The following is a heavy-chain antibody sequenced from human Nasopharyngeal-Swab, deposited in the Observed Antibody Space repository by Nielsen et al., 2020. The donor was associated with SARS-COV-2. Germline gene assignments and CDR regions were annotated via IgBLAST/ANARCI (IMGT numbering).Heavy chain of an antibody. CDR3: ARRWDSSGYYYDVWIDY. J-gene: IGHJ4*02. Sequence: SQTLSLTCAVYGGSFSGYYWSWIRQPPGKGLEWIGEINHSGSTNYNPSLKSRVTISVDTSKNQFSLKLSSVTAADTAVYYCARRWDSSGYYYDVWIDYWGQGTLVTVSS. CDR1: GGSFSGYY. V-gene: IGHV4-34*01. CDR2: INHSGST. D-gene: IGHD3-22*01.